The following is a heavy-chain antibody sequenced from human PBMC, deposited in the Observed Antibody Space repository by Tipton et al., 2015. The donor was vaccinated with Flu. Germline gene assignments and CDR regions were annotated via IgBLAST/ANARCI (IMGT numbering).Heavy chain of an antibody. J-gene: IGHJ4*02. D-gene: IGHD6-13*01. CDR3: ARIEGAFEAGECVSTNCYIDY. CDR1: GGSISGYY. V-gene: IGHV4-59*08. CDR2: MHYGGSA. Sequence: TLSLTCTVSGGSISGYYWSWIRQPPGKGLEWIGYMHYGGSANYSPSLKSRVTISLDGSKNQFSLNLRSVSATDTAIYYCARIEGAFEAGECVSTNCYIDYWGQGTLVTVS.